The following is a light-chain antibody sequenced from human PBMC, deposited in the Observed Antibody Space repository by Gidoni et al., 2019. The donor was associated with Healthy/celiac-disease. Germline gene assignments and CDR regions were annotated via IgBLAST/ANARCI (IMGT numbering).Light chain of an antibody. CDR1: QSVSSN. CDR3: QQYNNWPVLT. CDR2: GAS. V-gene: IGKV3-15*01. J-gene: IGKJ4*01. Sequence: IVMTQSPATLSVSPGERATLSCRASQSVSSNLAWYQQKPGQAPRLLIYGASTRATGIPARFSGSGSGTEFTRTISSLQSEDCAVYYCQQYNNWPVLTFGGGTKVEIK.